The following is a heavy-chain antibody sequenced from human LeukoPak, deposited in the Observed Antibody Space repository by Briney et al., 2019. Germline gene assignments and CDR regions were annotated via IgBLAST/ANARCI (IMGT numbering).Heavy chain of an antibody. Sequence: ASVKDSCKASGYTFTSYDINWVRPATGQGREWMGWMYPNSGNTGNAQKFQDRDTMTRNTSISTDYMELSRLRSEDTAVYYCARDPASRPPSAPLPLGDDYWGQGTLVTVSS. CDR3: ARDPASRPPSAPLPLGDDY. CDR1: GYTFTSYD. D-gene: IGHD2-2*01. J-gene: IGHJ4*02. CDR2: MYPNSGNT. V-gene: IGHV1-8*01.